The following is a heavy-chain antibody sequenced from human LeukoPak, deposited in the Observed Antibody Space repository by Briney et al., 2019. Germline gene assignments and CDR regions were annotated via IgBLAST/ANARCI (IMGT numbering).Heavy chain of an antibody. J-gene: IGHJ4*02. CDR3: AKDRVHTYYYDSSGYSDFDY. Sequence: GGSLRLSCAASGFTFSSCAMSWVRQAPGKGLEWVSAISGSGGSTYYADSVKGRFTISRDNSKNTQYLQMNSLRAEDTAVYYCAKDRVHTYYYDSSGYSDFDYWGQGTLVTVSS. D-gene: IGHD3-22*01. CDR2: ISGSGGST. CDR1: GFTFSSCA. V-gene: IGHV3-23*01.